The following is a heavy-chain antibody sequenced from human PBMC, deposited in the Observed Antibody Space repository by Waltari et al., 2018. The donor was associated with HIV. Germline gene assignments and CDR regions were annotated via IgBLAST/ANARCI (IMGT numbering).Heavy chain of an antibody. CDR3: AKTKGYDYGFYFDS. CDR1: GFDFNIFA. D-gene: IGHD5-18*01. J-gene: IGHJ4*02. CDR2: IGGSGTKT. Sequence: EVQLSDSGGGLVQPGGSLKLSCVASGFDFNIFAMNWVRQAPGKGLEWVSGIGGSGTKTFYADSVKCRFTISRDSSKNTLYLQMNSLRAEDTAVYYCAKTKGYDYGFYFDSWGQGTLVSVSS. V-gene: IGHV3-23*01.